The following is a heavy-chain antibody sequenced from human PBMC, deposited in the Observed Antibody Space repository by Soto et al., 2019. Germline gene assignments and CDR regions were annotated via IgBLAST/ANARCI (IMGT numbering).Heavy chain of an antibody. CDR1: GFTFSSYA. Sequence: GGSLRLSCAASGFTFSSYAMSWVRQAPGKGLEWVSAISGSGGSTYYADSVKGRFTISRDNSKNTLYLQMNSLRAEDTAVYYCATFGIAAMTKTDYWGQGSLVAVSS. CDR3: ATFGIAAMTKTDY. V-gene: IGHV3-23*01. J-gene: IGHJ4*02. CDR2: ISGSGGST. D-gene: IGHD6-13*01.